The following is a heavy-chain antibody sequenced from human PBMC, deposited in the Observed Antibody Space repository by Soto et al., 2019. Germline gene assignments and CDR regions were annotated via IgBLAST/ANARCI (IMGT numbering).Heavy chain of an antibody. CDR1: GYTFTSYG. CDR3: ARERGYSGYELTDY. V-gene: IGHV1-18*01. J-gene: IGHJ4*02. Sequence: GASVKVSCKASGYTFTSYGISWVRQAPGQGLEWMGWISAYNGNTNYAQKLQGRVAMTTDTSTSTAYMELRSLRSDDTAVYYCARERGYSGYELTDYWGQGTLVTVPQ. CDR2: ISAYNGNT. D-gene: IGHD5-12*01.